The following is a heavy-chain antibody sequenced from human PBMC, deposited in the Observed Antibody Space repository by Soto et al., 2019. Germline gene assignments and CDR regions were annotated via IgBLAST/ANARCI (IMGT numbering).Heavy chain of an antibody. J-gene: IGHJ5*02. CDR2: IIPIFGTA. V-gene: IGHV1-69*01. Sequence: QVQLVQSGAEVKKPGSSVKVSCKASGGTFSSYAISWVRQAPGQGLECMGGIIPIFGTANYAQKFQGRVTITADESTSTVYMELSSLRSEDTAAYYCAGLGLELHASCWFDPCGKGSLVTVSA. D-gene: IGHD1-7*01. CDR3: AGLGLELHASCWFDP. CDR1: GGTFSSYA.